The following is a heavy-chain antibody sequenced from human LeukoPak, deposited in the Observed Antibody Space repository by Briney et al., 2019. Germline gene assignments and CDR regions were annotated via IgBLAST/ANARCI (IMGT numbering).Heavy chain of an antibody. CDR1: GEAFSSYY. CDR2: IIPSGTT. D-gene: IGHD5-24*01. V-gene: IGHV4-34*01. Sequence: SETLSVTCPVKGEAFSSYYWSWIRQSPGTGLEWIGEIIPSGTTKYNPSLQSRVTISVDTSKNQFYLNLTSVTDADTAVYYCTRGRARRDGYGYWGQGNAVTVSS. CDR3: TRGRARRDGYGY. J-gene: IGHJ4*02.